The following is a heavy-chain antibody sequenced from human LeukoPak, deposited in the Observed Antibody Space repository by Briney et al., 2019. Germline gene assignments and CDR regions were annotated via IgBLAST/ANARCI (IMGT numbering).Heavy chain of an antibody. D-gene: IGHD3-3*01. J-gene: IGHJ4*02. CDR2: ISYDGSNK. CDR1: GFTFSSYG. Sequence: GGSLRLSCAASGFTFSSYGMHWVRQAPGKGLEWVAVISYDGSNKYYADSVKGRFTISRDNSKNTLYLQMNSLRAEDTAVYYCAKDEYYDFWSGYPGTFDYWGQGTLVTVSS. CDR3: AKDEYYDFWSGYPGTFDY. V-gene: IGHV3-30*18.